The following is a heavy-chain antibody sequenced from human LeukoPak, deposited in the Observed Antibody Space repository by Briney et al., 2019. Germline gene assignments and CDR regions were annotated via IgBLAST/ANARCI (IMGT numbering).Heavy chain of an antibody. V-gene: IGHV4-39*02. CDR3: ARLWIVATWFDA. J-gene: IGHJ5*02. CDR1: NGSMTSDSYY. D-gene: IGHD2-2*03. CDR2: IFYRGKT. Sequence: SETLSLTCTVSNGSMTSDSYYWVWVRHPPGEGVEWIGTIFYRGKTYYSASLKSRVTVSLDTSKKNFSLRLSSVTAADTAVYYCARLWIVATWFDAWGQGALVTVSS.